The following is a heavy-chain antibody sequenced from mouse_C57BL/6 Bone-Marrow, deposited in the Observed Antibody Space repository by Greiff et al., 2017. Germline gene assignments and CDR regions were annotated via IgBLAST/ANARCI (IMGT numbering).Heavy chain of an antibody. CDR1: GYTFTDYY. D-gene: IGHD2-4*01. J-gene: IGHJ3*01. V-gene: IGHV1-76*01. CDR2: IYPGSGNT. Sequence: QVQLQQSGAELVRPGASVKLSCKASGYTFTDYYITWVKQRPGQGLEWIARIYPGSGNTYYNEKFKGKATLTAEKSSSTAYMQLSSLTSEDSAVYFCGVIYYDVLFAYWGQGTRVTVSA. CDR3: GVIYYDVLFAY.